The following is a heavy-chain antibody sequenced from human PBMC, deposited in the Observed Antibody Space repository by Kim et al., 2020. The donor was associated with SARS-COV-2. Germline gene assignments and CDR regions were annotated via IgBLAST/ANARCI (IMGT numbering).Heavy chain of an antibody. J-gene: IGHJ1*01. D-gene: IGHD1-1*01. CDR3: YRDTRRMAYSEYCQH. CDR1: GFSFSSYA. CDR2: ISYDGSNK. V-gene: IGHV3-30*04. Sequence: GGSLRLSCAASGFSFSSYAMHWVRQAPGKGLEWVSAISYDGSNKYYADSVKGRFTISSDKSKTKLYLQMHRLSAKDTAADYYYRDTRRMAYSEYCQHGG.